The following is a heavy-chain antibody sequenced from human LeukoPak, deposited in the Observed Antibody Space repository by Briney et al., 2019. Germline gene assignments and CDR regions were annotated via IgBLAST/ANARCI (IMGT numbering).Heavy chain of an antibody. D-gene: IGHD3-9*01. CDR3: TTEGHFDWSIDY. V-gene: IGHV3-23*01. Sequence: GGSLRLSCAASGFTFSSYAMSWVRQAPGKGLEWVSAISGSGGSTYYADSVKGRFTISRDNSKNTLYLQMNSLKTEDTAVYYCTTEGHFDWSIDYWGQGTLVTVSS. CDR2: ISGSGGST. J-gene: IGHJ4*02. CDR1: GFTFSSYA.